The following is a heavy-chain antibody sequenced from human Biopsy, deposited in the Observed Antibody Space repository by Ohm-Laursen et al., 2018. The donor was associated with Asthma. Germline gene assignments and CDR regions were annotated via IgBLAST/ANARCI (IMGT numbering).Heavy chain of an antibody. D-gene: IGHD4-17*01. CDR1: GFTVSRDH. J-gene: IGHJ6*02. Sequence: SLRLSCTAPGFTVSRDHMFWVRQAPGKGLEWVSVIYSGGTSHTADSVRGRFTISRDFSKNTLHLQMHSLRVEDTAVYYCTRTTTVTTTYAMDVWGRGTTVTVSS. CDR2: IYSGGTS. V-gene: IGHV3-53*01. CDR3: TRTTTVTTTYAMDV.